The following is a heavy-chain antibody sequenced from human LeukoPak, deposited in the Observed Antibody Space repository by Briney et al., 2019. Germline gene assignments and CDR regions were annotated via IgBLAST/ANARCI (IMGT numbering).Heavy chain of an antibody. Sequence: SETLSLTCTVSGGSISSGDYYWSWIRQPPGKGLEWIGYIYHSGSTYYNPSLKSRVTISVDRSKNQFSLKLSSVTAADTAVYYCAREGTGTDAFDIWGQGTMVTVSS. CDR2: IYHSGST. CDR1: GGSISSGDYY. CDR3: AREGTGTDAFDI. J-gene: IGHJ3*02. D-gene: IGHD1-1*01. V-gene: IGHV4-30-4*01.